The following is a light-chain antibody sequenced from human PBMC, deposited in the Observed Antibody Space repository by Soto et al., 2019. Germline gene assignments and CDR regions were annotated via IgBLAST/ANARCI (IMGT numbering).Light chain of an antibody. CDR2: DVS. CDR3: CSYTSSTTLV. J-gene: IGLJ3*02. V-gene: IGLV2-14*03. Sequence: QSALTQPASVSGSPGQSITISCTGTSSDVGGYNDVSWYQQHPGKAPKVMIYDVSSRPSGVSNRFSGSKSRNTASLTISGLQAEDEADYYCCSYTSSTTLVFGGGTKLTVL. CDR1: SSDVGGYND.